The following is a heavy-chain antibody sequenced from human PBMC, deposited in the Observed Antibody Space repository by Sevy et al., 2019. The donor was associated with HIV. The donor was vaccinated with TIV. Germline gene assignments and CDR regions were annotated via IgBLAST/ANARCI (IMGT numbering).Heavy chain of an antibody. J-gene: IGHJ4*02. CDR3: AGLTLRGYLGDY. V-gene: IGHV4-31*03. CDR2: IYYSGST. CDR1: GGSISSGGYY. D-gene: IGHD5-12*01. Sequence: SETLSLTCTVSGGSISSGGYYWSWIRQHPGKGLEWIGYIYYSGSTYYNPSLKSRVTISVDTSKNQFSLKLSSVTAADTAVYYCAGLTLRGYLGDYWGQGTLVTVSS.